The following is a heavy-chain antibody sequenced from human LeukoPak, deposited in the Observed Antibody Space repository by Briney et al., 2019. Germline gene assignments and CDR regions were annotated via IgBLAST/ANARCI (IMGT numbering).Heavy chain of an antibody. V-gene: IGHV4-59*01. Sequence: SETLSLTCTGSGGSISYAYWSWIRQPPGKELEWIGYIYYSGSTNYNPSLKSRVTISVDTSKNQFSLKLNSVTAADTAVYYCAREGTSGDFDYWGQGTLVTVSS. CDR1: GGSISYAY. D-gene: IGHD2-2*01. J-gene: IGHJ4*02. CDR2: IYYSGST. CDR3: AREGTSGDFDY.